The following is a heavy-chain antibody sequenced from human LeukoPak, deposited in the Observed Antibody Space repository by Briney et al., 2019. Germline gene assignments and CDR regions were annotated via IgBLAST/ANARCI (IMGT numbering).Heavy chain of an antibody. CDR1: GLTFSTYG. J-gene: IGHJ2*01. D-gene: IGHD1-7*01. CDR3: ARAGGGPTTLYWYFDI. CDR2: ISGSGGST. V-gene: IGHV3-23*01. Sequence: GGSLRLSCAASGLTFSTYGMSWVRQAPGKGLEWVSVISGSGGSTYYADSVKGRFTISRDNSKNTMYMQMNSLRAEDTAVYYCARAGGGPTTLYWYFDIWGRGTLVTVSS.